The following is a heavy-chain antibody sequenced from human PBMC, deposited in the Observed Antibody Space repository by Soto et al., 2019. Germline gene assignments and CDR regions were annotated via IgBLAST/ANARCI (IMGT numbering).Heavy chain of an antibody. CDR1: GGSISPYY. Sequence: QVQLQESGPGLVKPSETLSLTCTVSGGSISPYYWSWIRQPPGKGLEWIGYVYYSGNTNYNPSLELRATISVDSPSNSFSLNLTAATAADTAVYYCARKGAAAFYAHYYMDVWGRGTPVTVSS. CDR2: VYYSGNT. D-gene: IGHD6-13*01. V-gene: IGHV4-59*01. J-gene: IGHJ6*03. CDR3: ARKGAAAFYAHYYMDV.